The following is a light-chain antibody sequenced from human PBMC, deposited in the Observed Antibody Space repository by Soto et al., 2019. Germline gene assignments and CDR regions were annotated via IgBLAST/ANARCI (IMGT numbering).Light chain of an antibody. CDR2: GAS. V-gene: IGKV3-20*01. Sequence: EIVLTQSPGTLSLSPGERATLSCRASQSVSSSYLAWYQQKPGQAPRLLIYGASSRATGIPDRFSGSGSGTDLPPTISRLEPEDFAVYYCQQYGSSPRFTFGPGTKVDIK. CDR3: QQYGSSPRFT. J-gene: IGKJ3*01. CDR1: QSVSSSY.